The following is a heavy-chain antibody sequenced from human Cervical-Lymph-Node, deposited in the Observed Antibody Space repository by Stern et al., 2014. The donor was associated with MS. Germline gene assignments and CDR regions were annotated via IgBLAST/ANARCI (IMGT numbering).Heavy chain of an antibody. J-gene: IGHJ5*02. Sequence: EVQLVESGGGLVPPGGSLRLSCAASGFIFRSYWMSWVRQAPGKGLEWVANIKQDGVEKCFVDSVKGRVIIARDNAKNSLYLQMNSLRAEDTAVYYCARLVVKHSDWFDPWGQGTLVTVSS. CDR2: IKQDGVEK. CDR3: ARLVVKHSDWFDP. CDR1: GFIFRSYW. V-gene: IGHV3-7*01. D-gene: IGHD2-15*01.